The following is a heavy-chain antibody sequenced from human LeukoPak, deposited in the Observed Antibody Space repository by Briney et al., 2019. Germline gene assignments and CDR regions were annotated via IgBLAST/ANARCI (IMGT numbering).Heavy chain of an antibody. CDR2: INHSGST. D-gene: IGHD3-16*01. CDR3: ARRRGSSGVDY. Sequence: SETLPLTCAVYGGSFSGYYWSWIRQPPGKGLEWIGEINHSGSTNYNPSLKSRCTISVDTSKNQFSLKLSSVTAADTAVYYCARRRGSSGVDYWGQGTLVSVSS. J-gene: IGHJ4*02. V-gene: IGHV4-34*01. CDR1: GGSFSGYY.